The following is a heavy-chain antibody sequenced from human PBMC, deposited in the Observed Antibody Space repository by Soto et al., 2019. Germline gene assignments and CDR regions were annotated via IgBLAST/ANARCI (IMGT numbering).Heavy chain of an antibody. CDR1: GYTFTSYD. D-gene: IGHD1-26*01. CDR3: ARGSSENGVAWFDP. Sequence: GASVKVSCKASGYTFTSYDINWVRQATGQGLEWMGWMNPNSGNTGYAQKFQGRVTMTRNTSISTAYMELSSLRSEDTAVYYCARGSSENGVAWFDPWGQGTLVTVSS. V-gene: IGHV1-8*01. J-gene: IGHJ5*02. CDR2: MNPNSGNT.